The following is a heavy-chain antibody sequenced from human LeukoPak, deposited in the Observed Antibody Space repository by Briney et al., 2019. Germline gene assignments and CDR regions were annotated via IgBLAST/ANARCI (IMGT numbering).Heavy chain of an antibody. J-gene: IGHJ3*02. CDR1: GGSISNGGHY. D-gene: IGHD2-15*01. CDR3: ARRRVVVASTDGASGAFDI. V-gene: IGHV4-31*03. Sequence: SQTLSLTCTVSGGSISNGGHYWSWIRQHPGTGLEWIGYIYYSGSTYYNPSLRSRVTISVDTSKNQFSLRLSSVTAADTAVYFCARRRVVVASTDGASGAFDIWGQGTMVTVSS. CDR2: IYYSGST.